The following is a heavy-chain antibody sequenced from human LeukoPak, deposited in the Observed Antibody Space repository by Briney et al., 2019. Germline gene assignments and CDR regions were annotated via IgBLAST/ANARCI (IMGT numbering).Heavy chain of an antibody. CDR2: INHSGST. V-gene: IGHV4-34*01. CDR3: ARGRPRATTGFYYFDY. Sequence: PSETLSLTCAVYGGSFSGYYWSWIRQPPGKGLEWIGEINHSGSTNYNPSLKSRVTISVDTSKNQFSLKLSSVTAADTAVYYCARGRPRATTGFYYFDYWGQGTLVTVSS. CDR1: GGSFSGYY. D-gene: IGHD1-26*01. J-gene: IGHJ4*02.